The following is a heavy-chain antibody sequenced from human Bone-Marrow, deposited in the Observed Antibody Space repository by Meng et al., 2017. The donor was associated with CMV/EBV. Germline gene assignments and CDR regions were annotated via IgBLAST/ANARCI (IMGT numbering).Heavy chain of an antibody. CDR2: INSDGSST. CDR3: ARRSNYYYYGMDV. J-gene: IGHJ6*02. CDR1: GFTFSSYW. Sequence: GESLKISCAASGFTFSSYWMHWVRQAPGKGLVWVSRINSDGSSTSYADSVKGRFTISRDNAKNTLYLQMNSLRAEDTAVYYCARRSNYYYYGMDVWGQGTAVTVS. D-gene: IGHD3-10*01. V-gene: IGHV3-74*01.